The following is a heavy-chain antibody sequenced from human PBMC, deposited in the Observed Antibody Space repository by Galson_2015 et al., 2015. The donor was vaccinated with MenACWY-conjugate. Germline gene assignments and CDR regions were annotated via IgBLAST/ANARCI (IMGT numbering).Heavy chain of an antibody. CDR2: INSNGSST. D-gene: IGHD2-2*01. Sequence: SLRLSCAASGFTFSSYWMHWVRHAPGKGLVWVSRINSNGSSTSYADSVKGRFTISRDNAKNTLYLQMNSLRAEDTAVYDCAQYCSSPSCYAGKAASGQGTLVTVSS. J-gene: IGHJ5*02. V-gene: IGHV3-74*01. CDR3: AQYCSSPSCYAGKAA. CDR1: GFTFSSYW.